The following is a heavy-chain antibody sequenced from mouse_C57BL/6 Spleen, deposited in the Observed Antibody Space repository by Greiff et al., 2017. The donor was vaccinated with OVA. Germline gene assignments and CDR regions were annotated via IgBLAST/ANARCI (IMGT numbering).Heavy chain of an antibody. CDR2: ISDGGSYT. CDR3: ARDLLYRGDV. V-gene: IGHV5-4*01. Sequence: EVQLQESGGGLVKPGGSLKLSCAASGFTFSSYAMSWVRQTPEKRLEWVATISDGGSYTYYPDNVKGRFTISRDNAKNNLYLQMSHLKSEDTAMYYCARDLLYRGDVWGTGTTVTVSS. J-gene: IGHJ1*03. CDR1: GFTFSSYA.